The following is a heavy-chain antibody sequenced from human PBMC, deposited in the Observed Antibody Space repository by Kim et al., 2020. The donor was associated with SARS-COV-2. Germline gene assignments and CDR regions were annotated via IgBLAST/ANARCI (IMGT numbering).Heavy chain of an antibody. D-gene: IGHD2-21*02. J-gene: IGHJ4*02. CDR3: AREGAYCGGDCYSDY. Sequence: QKLQGRVTMTTDTSTSTAYMELRSLKSDDTAVYYCAREGAYCGGDCYSDYWGQGTLVTVSS. V-gene: IGHV1-18*01.